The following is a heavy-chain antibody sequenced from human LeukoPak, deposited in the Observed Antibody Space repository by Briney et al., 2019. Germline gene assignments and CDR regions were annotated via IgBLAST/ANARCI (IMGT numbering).Heavy chain of an antibody. CDR1: GFTFSSYA. CDR2: ISGSGGST. Sequence: PGGSLRLSCAASGFTFSSYAMSWVRQAPGKGLEWVSAISGSGGSTYYADSVKGRLTISRDNSKNTLYLQMNSLRAEDTAVYYCAKRRDSSGYYYLRSYYFDYWGQGTLVTVSS. CDR3: AKRRDSSGYYYLRSYYFDY. V-gene: IGHV3-23*01. D-gene: IGHD3-22*01. J-gene: IGHJ4*02.